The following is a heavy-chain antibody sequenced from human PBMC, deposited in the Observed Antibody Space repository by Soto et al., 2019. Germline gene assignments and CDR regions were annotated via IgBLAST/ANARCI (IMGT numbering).Heavy chain of an antibody. CDR1: GYTFSGYH. CDR2: INTNTGDT. D-gene: IGHD1-26*01. CDR3: ARWVGASNWSDP. Sequence: ASVKVSCKASGYTFSGYHIQWVRQAPGQGLEWMGWINTNTGDTNYAQKYQGWATMTRDTSINTAFLQLSRLTSDDTAVYFCARWVGASNWSDPWGQGTLVTVSS. V-gene: IGHV1-2*04. J-gene: IGHJ5*02.